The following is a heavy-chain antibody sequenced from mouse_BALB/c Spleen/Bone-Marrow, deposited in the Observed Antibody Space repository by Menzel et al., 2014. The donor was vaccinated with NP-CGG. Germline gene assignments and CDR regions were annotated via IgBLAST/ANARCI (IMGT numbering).Heavy chain of an antibody. V-gene: IGHV4-1*02. Sequence: EVMLVESGGGLVQPGGSLKLSCAASGFDFSGSWMSWVRQAPGRGLEWIGEINPDSNTIDYSPSLKDKFIISRDNAKNTLYLQMSKVRSEDTALYYCARLGYYGSFAYWGQGTLVTVSA. CDR1: GFDFSGSW. CDR3: ARLGYYGSFAY. J-gene: IGHJ3*01. CDR2: INPDSNTI. D-gene: IGHD1-2*01.